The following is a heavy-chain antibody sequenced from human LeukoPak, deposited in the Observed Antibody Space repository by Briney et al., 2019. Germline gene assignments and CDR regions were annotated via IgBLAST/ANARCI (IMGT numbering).Heavy chain of an antibody. J-gene: IGHJ4*02. CDR3: ARRGTSRSSYYFDY. CDR1: GFTFSSYW. V-gene: IGHV3-48*04. CDR2: ISTSASTI. Sequence: GGSLRLSCAASGFTFSSYWMTWVRQAPGKGLEWVSYISTSASTIYYADSVKGRFTSSRDNAKNSLYLQMNSLRAEDTAVYYCARRGTSRSSYYFDYWGQGTLVTVSS.